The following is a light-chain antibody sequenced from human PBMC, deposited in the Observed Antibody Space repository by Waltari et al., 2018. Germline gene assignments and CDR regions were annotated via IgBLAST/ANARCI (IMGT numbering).Light chain of an antibody. Sequence: QSVLTQPPSASGTPGQRVTISCSGRRSNIGKNYVYWYQQLPGTAPKLLIYRNNQRPSGVPDRFSGSKSGTSASLAISGLRSEDEADYYCAAWDDSLSGRVFGGGTKVTVL. CDR1: RSNIGKNY. CDR3: AAWDDSLSGRV. J-gene: IGLJ3*02. CDR2: RNN. V-gene: IGLV1-47*01.